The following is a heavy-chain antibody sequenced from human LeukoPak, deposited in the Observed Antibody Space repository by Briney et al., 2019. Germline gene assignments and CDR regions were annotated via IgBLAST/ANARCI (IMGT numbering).Heavy chain of an antibody. V-gene: IGHV3-23*01. Sequence: GGSLRLSCAASGFTSSSYAMSWVRQAPGKGLEWVSAISGSGGSTYYADSVKGRFTISRDNSKNTLYLQMNSLRAEDTAVYYCAKDVRSVSAAGIFDYWGQGTLVTVSS. J-gene: IGHJ4*02. D-gene: IGHD6-13*01. CDR3: AKDVRSVSAAGIFDY. CDR2: ISGSGGST. CDR1: GFTSSSYA.